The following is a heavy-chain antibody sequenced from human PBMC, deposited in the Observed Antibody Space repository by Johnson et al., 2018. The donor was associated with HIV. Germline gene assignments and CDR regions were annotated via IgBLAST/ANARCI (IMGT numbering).Heavy chain of an antibody. CDR2: ISGSGGST. D-gene: IGHD1-26*01. V-gene: IGHV3-23*04. J-gene: IGHJ3*02. CDR3: AKVGAKVPDAFEI. Sequence: VQLVESGGGLVKPGGSLRLSCAASGFTFSDYYMSWIRQAPGKGLEWVSAISGSGGSTYYADSVKGRFTISRDNSKNTLYLQMNSLRAEDTAVYYCAKVGAKVPDAFEIWGQGTMVTVSS. CDR1: GFTFSDYY.